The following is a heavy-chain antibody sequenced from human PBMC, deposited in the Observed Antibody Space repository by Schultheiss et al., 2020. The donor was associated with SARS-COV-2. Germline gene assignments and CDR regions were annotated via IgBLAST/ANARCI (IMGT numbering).Heavy chain of an antibody. D-gene: IGHD6-13*01. CDR1: GFTFSSYS. CDR2: ISSSSSYI. J-gene: IGHJ6*02. Sequence: GGSLRLSCAASGFTFSSYSMNWVRQAPGKGLEWVSSISSSSSYIYYADSVKGRFTISRDNAKNSLYLQMNSLRAEDTAVYYCAREGVEAGTPQAGYYYYGMDVWGQGTTVTVSS. V-gene: IGHV3-21*01. CDR3: AREGVEAGTPQAGYYYYGMDV.